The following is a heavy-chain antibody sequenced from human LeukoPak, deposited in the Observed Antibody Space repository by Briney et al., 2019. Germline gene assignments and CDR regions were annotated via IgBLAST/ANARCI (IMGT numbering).Heavy chain of an antibody. D-gene: IGHD6-19*01. V-gene: IGHV3-23*01. CDR2: IRGSGDYT. J-gene: IGHJ4*02. Sequence: GGSLRLSCAASGFIFSSYAMSWVRQAPGKGLEWASAIRGSGDYTYYADSVKGRFTISRDNSKNTLYLQMNSLRAEDTAVYYCAKRFAASSGWFDYWGQGTLVTVSS. CDR1: GFIFSSYA. CDR3: AKRFAASSGWFDY.